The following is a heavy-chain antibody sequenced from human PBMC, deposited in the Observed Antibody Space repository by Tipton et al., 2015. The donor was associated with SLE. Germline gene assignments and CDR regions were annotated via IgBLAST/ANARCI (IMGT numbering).Heavy chain of an antibody. CDR3: ARDGWMGPGAVAKKDAFDI. CDR2: ISSSGSTI. D-gene: IGHD6-19*01. Sequence: SLRLSCAASGFTFSDYYMSWIRQAPGKGLEWVSYISSSGSTIYYADSVKGRFTISRDNAKNSLYLQMNSLRAEDTAVYYCARDGWMGPGAVAKKDAFDIWGQGTMVTVSS. J-gene: IGHJ3*02. CDR1: GFTFSDYY. V-gene: IGHV3-11*01.